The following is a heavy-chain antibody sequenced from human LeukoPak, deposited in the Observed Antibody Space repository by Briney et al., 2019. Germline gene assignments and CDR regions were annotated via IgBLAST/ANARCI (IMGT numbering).Heavy chain of an antibody. D-gene: IGHD5-18*01. CDR3: AKGVDTAMALGY. Sequence: GGSLRLSCAASGFTFSSYGMHWVRQAPGKGLEWVAFIRYDGSNKYYADSVKGRFTISRDNSKNTLYLQMNSLSAEDTAVYYCAKGVDTAMALGYWGQGTLVTVST. J-gene: IGHJ4*02. CDR1: GFTFSSYG. CDR2: IRYDGSNK. V-gene: IGHV3-30*02.